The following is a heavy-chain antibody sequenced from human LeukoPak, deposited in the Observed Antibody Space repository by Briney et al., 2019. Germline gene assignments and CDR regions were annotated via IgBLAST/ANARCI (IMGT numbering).Heavy chain of an antibody. CDR3: ARDRKRGIQLWPSHYYYCVDV. D-gene: IGHD5-18*01. CDR2: IYFRGST. CDR1: GYSISSGYY. Sequence: SETLSLTCAVSGYSISSGYYWSWIRQPAGKGLEWIGHIYFRGSTNYNPSLKSRVTISVDTSKNQFSLKLNSVTAADTAVYYCARDRKRGIQLWPSHYYYCVDVWGEGTTVAVSS. V-gene: IGHV4-38-2*02. J-gene: IGHJ6*03.